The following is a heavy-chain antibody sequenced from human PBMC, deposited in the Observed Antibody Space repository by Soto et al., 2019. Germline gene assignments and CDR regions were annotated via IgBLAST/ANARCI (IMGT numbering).Heavy chain of an antibody. D-gene: IGHD6-13*01. J-gene: IGHJ4*02. Sequence: QVQLVQSGAEVKKPGASVKVSCKASGYTFTSYGISWVRQAPGQGLEWMGWISAYNGNTKYAQKLQGRVTVTSGSSTSTAYMELRSLRSDDTAVSYCARDLSLGLAAGWGQGTLVTVSS. CDR1: GYTFTSYG. CDR3: ARDLSLGLAAG. CDR2: ISAYNGNT. V-gene: IGHV1-18*01.